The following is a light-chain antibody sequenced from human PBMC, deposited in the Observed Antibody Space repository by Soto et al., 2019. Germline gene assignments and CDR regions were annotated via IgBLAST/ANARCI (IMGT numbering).Light chain of an antibody. CDR1: ESISKW. V-gene: IGKV1-5*03. Sequence: DIQMTQSPSTLTASVGDRVTLTCRASESISKWVAWYQQKPGKAPKLLVYQASTLESGVPSRFSGSGSGTEFTLTISSLQPDDFATYYCQYYKGYSPFTFGPGTRVDIK. CDR2: QAS. CDR3: QYYKGYSPFT. J-gene: IGKJ3*01.